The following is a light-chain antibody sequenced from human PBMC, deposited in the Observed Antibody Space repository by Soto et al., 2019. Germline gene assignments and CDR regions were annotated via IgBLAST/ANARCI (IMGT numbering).Light chain of an antibody. CDR1: SANIGAGYD. CDR2: GNS. V-gene: IGLV1-40*01. Sequence: QSALTQPPAVSGSPGQKVTISCTGSSANIGAGYDVHWYQQLPGTAPKLLITGNSNRPSGVSERFSGSKSGTSASLAITGLQAEDEADYYCQSYASSLSHVFGTGTKVTVL. CDR3: QSYASSLSHV. J-gene: IGLJ1*01.